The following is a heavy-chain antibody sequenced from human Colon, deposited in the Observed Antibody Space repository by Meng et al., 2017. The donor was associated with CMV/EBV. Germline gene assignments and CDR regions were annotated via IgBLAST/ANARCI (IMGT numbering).Heavy chain of an antibody. D-gene: IGHD1-26*01. J-gene: IGHJ4*02. V-gene: IGHV3-7*01. CDR1: GYTFTTTW. Sequence: GGSLRLSCVASGYTFTTTWISWVRQAPGKGLEWVANIKEDGSQKNYADSVKGRFTISRDNAKNSVYLQMDGLKVEDTAVYYCARDVTSGTFDYWGQGTLVTVSS. CDR2: IKEDGSQK. CDR3: ARDVTSGTFDY.